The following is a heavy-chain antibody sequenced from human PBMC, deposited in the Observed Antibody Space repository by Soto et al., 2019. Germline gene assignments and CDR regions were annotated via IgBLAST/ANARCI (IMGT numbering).Heavy chain of an antibody. Sequence: GASVKVSCKASGGTFSRYAISWVRQAPGQGLEWMGGIIPIFGTANYAQKFQGRVTITADESTSTAYMELSSLRSEDTAVYYCARGQNVVAGLGVGMDVWGQGTTVTVSS. CDR3: ARGQNVVAGLGVGMDV. D-gene: IGHD6-19*01. CDR2: IIPIFGTA. CDR1: GGTFSRYA. J-gene: IGHJ6*02. V-gene: IGHV1-69*13.